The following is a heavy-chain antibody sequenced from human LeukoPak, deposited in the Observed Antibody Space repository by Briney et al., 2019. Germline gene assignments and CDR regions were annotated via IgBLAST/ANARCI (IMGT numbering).Heavy chain of an antibody. CDR2: ISSSGSSI. D-gene: IGHD3-16*01. J-gene: IGHJ4*02. Sequence: GGSLRLSCAASGFTFSDYYMSWIRQAPGKGLEWVSYISSSGSSIYYADSVKGRFTISRDNAKNSLYLQMNSLRAEDTAVYYCARRVSVGEPYDYWGQGTLVTVSS. CDR1: GFTFSDYY. CDR3: ARRVSVGEPYDY. V-gene: IGHV3-11*01.